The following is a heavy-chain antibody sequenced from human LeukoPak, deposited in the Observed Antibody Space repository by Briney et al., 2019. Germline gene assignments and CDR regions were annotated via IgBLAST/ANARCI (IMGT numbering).Heavy chain of an antibody. V-gene: IGHV5-10-1*01. D-gene: IGHD3-10*01. Sequence: GESLMISCKGSGYSFTSYWISWVRQMPGKGLEWMGRIDPSDSYTNYSPSFQGHVTISADKSISTAYLQWSSLKASDTAMYYCATTPTYGSGSRELDYWGQGTLVTVSS. J-gene: IGHJ4*02. CDR1: GYSFTSYW. CDR3: ATTPTYGSGSRELDY. CDR2: IDPSDSYT.